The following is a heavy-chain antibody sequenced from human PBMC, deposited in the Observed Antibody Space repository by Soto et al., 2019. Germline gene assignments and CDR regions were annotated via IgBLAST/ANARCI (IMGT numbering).Heavy chain of an antibody. CDR3: ARDGDVEGGPPPKDYAMDV. V-gene: IGHV1-18*01. D-gene: IGHD3-10*01. CDR1: GYTFTHFY. CDR2: ISPHNFNT. Sequence: QVHLEQSGAEVKKPGDSVKVSCKASGYTFTHFYITWVRQAPGQGLEWMGAISPHNFNTNFAQKFQGRVTLTTDTSTNTAYMEMKSLRAEDTAVYYCARDGDVEGGPPPKDYAMDVWGQGTTVTVSS. J-gene: IGHJ6*02.